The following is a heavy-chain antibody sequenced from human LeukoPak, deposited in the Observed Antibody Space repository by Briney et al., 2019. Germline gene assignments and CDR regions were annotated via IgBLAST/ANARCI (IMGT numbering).Heavy chain of an antibody. D-gene: IGHD3-22*01. CDR2: IYTSGST. Sequence: SQTLSLTCTVSGGSISSGSYYWSWIRQPAGKGLEWIGRIYTSGSTNYNPSLKSRVTISVDTSKNQFSLKLSSVTAADTAVYYCARVPTPLVYYDSSGYHQPPDWYFDLWGRGTLVTVSS. CDR1: GGSISSGSYY. J-gene: IGHJ2*01. CDR3: ARVPTPLVYYDSSGYHQPPDWYFDL. V-gene: IGHV4-61*02.